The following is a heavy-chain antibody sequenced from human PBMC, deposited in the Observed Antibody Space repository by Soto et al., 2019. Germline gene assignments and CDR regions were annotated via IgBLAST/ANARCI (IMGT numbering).Heavy chain of an antibody. CDR3: ARDWPNYYDSSGQTTTLYYYYYGMDV. D-gene: IGHD3-22*01. CDR2: INPSGGST. CDR1: GYTFTSYY. V-gene: IGHV1-46*01. J-gene: IGHJ6*02. Sequence: GASVKVSCKASGYTFTSYYMHWVRQAPGQGLEWMGIINPSGGSTSYAQKFQGRVTMTRDTSTSTVYMELSSLRSEDTAVYYCARDWPNYYDSSGQTTTLYYYYYGMDVWGQGTTVTVSS.